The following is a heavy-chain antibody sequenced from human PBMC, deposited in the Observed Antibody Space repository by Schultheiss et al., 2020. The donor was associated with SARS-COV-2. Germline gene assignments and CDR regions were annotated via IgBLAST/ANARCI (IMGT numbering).Heavy chain of an antibody. CDR2: MNPNSGNT. J-gene: IGHJ4*02. D-gene: IGHD7-27*01. Sequence: ASVKVSCKASGYTFTSYGISWVRQAPGQGLEWMGWMNPNSGNTGYAQKFQGRVTMTEDTSTDTAYMELSSLRSEDTAVYYCATSILGNGGGEGWGQGTLVTVSS. V-gene: IGHV1-8*02. CDR1: GYTFTSYG. CDR3: ATSILGNGGGEG.